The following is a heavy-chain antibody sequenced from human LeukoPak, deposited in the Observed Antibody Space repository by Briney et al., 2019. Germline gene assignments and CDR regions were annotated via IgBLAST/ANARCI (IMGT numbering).Heavy chain of an antibody. J-gene: IGHJ6*02. CDR3: AVGVPAAIVMDYCYYGMDV. V-gene: IGHV1-46*01. CDR2: INPSGGST. CDR1: GYTFTSYY. D-gene: IGHD2-2*02. Sequence: ASVKVSCKASGYTFTSYYMHWVRQAPGQGLEWMGIINPSGGSTSYAQKFQGRVTMTRDTSTSTVYMELSSLRSEDTAVYYCAVGVPAAIVMDYCYYGMDVWGQGTTVTVSS.